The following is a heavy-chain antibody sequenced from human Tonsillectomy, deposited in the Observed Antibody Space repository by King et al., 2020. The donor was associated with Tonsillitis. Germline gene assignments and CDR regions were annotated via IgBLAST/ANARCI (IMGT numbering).Heavy chain of an antibody. J-gene: IGHJ4*02. V-gene: IGHV3-72*01. D-gene: IGHD4-23*01. CDR1: GFTFSDHY. CDR2: TRNKANSYTT. CDR3: ARVSYGGNSHFDY. Sequence: VQLVGSGGGLVQPGGSLRLSCAASGFTFSDHYMDWVRQAPGKGLEWVGRTRNKANSYTTEYAASVKGRFTISRDDSKNSLYLQMNSLKTEDTAVYYCARVSYGGNSHFDYWGQGTLVTVSS.